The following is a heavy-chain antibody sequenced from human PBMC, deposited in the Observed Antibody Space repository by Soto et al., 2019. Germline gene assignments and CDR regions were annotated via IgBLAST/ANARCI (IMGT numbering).Heavy chain of an antibody. D-gene: IGHD5-18*01. J-gene: IGHJ6*02. Sequence: QVQLVQSGAEVKKPGASVKVSCKASGYTFTSYGISWVRQAPGQGLEWMGWISAYNGNTNYAQKLQGRVTMTTDTSTSTAYMELRSLRSDDTAVYYCARDGYSYGPTPSDYYYYGMDVWGQGTTVTVSS. CDR1: GYTFTSYG. CDR2: ISAYNGNT. CDR3: ARDGYSYGPTPSDYYYYGMDV. V-gene: IGHV1-18*04.